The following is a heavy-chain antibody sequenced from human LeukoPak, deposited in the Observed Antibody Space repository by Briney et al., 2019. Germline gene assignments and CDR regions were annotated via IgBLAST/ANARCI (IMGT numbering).Heavy chain of an antibody. CDR1: GGSISSYY. Sequence: SETLPLTCTVSGGSISSYYWSWIRQPPGKGLEWIGYIYYSGSTNYNPSLKSRVTISVDTSKNQFSLKLSSVTAADTAVYYCARVGYSYGSHYFDYWGQGTLVTVSS. CDR2: IYYSGST. J-gene: IGHJ4*02. V-gene: IGHV4-59*01. D-gene: IGHD5-18*01. CDR3: ARVGYSYGSHYFDY.